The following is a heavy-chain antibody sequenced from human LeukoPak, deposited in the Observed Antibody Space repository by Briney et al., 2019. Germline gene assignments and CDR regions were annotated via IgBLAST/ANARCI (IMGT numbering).Heavy chain of an antibody. CDR3: ARNNGMDV. Sequence: LAGGSLRLSCAASGSTLSNHWMTWVRQVPGRGPEWVANVNRDGSETYYLDSVKGRFTISKDNAKNSLYLQMNSLRAEDTALYHCARNNGMDVWGQGTTVIVSS. CDR2: VNRDGSET. V-gene: IGHV3-7*03. J-gene: IGHJ6*02. CDR1: GSTLSNHW.